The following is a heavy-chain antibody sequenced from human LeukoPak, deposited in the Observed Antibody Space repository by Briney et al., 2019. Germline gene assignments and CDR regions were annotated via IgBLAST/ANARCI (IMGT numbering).Heavy chain of an antibody. Sequence: SETLSLTCAVDGGSFSGYYWSWIRQPPGKGLEWIGEINHSGSTNYNPSLKSRVTISVDTSKNQFSLKLSSVTAADTAVYYCASQGFFDWLSTPYWYFDLWGRGTLVTVSS. V-gene: IGHV4-34*01. D-gene: IGHD3-9*01. J-gene: IGHJ2*01. CDR3: ASQGFFDWLSTPYWYFDL. CDR2: INHSGST. CDR1: GGSFSGYY.